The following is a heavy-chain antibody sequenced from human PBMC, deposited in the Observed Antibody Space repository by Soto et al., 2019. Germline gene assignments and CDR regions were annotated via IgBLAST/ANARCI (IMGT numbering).Heavy chain of an antibody. D-gene: IGHD6-13*01. CDR1: GGSISRYYW. Sequence: PSETLSLTCTVSGGSISRYYWSWIRQPPGKGLEWLAHIFSNDEKSYSTSLKSRLTISKDTSKSQVVLTMTNMDPVDTATYYCARIRGIAAAGTPYYYYGMDAWGQETTGTV. CDR2: IFSNDEK. V-gene: IGHV2-26*01. CDR3: ARIRGIAAAGTPYYYYGMDA. J-gene: IGHJ6*02.